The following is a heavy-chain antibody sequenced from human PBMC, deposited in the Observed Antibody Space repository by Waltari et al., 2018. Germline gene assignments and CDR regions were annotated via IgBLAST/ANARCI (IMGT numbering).Heavy chain of an antibody. J-gene: IGHJ6*02. V-gene: IGHV1-69*04. CDR2: IDPIPGTA. CDR1: GGTFRNYV. CDR3: ARILMVVGDSSGMDA. Sequence: QVQLAQAGAEVKKPGSSVKVSCTASGGTFRNYVIVWVRQDAGHGLEWVGKIDPIPGTAKYSQTFQGRVTLSADTSTNTAYMELNSLTSEDTAVYYCARILMVVGDSSGMDAWGQGTAVTVAS. D-gene: IGHD2-15*01.